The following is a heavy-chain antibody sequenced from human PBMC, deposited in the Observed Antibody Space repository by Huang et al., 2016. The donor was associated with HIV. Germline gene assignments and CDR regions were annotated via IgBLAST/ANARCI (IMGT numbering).Heavy chain of an antibody. CDR1: GFSFNIYS. J-gene: IGHJ4*02. CDR2: ISSGSTTI. CDR3: ARDGLRGRLMTRSLDY. V-gene: IGHV3-48*01. Sequence: EVQLVESGGDLVQPGGPLRLSCAASGFSFNIYSMNWVRQAPGKGLEWVSYISSGSTTIYYADSVKGRFTISRDNDKNSLYLQMNSLRAEDTAVYYCARDGLRGRLMTRSLDYWGQGTLVTVSS. D-gene: IGHD3-10*01.